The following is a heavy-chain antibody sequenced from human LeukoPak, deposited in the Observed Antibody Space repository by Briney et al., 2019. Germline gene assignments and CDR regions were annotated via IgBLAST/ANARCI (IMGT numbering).Heavy chain of an antibody. D-gene: IGHD1-26*01. J-gene: IGHJ3*02. Sequence: SSETLSLTCTVSGYSINSGYYWSWIRQHPGKGLEWIGYIYYSGSTYYNPSLKSRVTISVDTSKNQFSLKLSSVTAADTAVYYCARARVGATILDAFDIWGQGTMVTVSS. CDR2: IYYSGST. CDR1: GYSINSGYY. CDR3: ARARVGATILDAFDI. V-gene: IGHV4-31*03.